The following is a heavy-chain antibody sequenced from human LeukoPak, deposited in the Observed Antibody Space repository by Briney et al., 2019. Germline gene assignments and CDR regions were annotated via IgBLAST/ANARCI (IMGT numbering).Heavy chain of an antibody. V-gene: IGHV3-30*18. CDR2: ISYDGSNK. CDR1: GFTFSSYG. CDR3: AKAQGIDY. J-gene: IGHJ4*02. Sequence: PGRSLRLSCAASGFTFSSYGMHWVRQAPGKGLEWVAVISYDGSNKYYADSVKGRFTISRDNSKNTLYLQMNSPRAEDTAVYYCAKAQGIDYWGQGTLVTVSS.